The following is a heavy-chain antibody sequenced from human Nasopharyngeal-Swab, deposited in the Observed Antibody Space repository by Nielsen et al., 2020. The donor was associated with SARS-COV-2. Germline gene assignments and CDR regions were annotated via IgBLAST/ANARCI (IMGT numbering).Heavy chain of an antibody. Sequence: SETLSLTCAVYGGSFSGYYWSWIRQPPGKGLEWIGEINHSGSTNYNPSLKSRVTISVDTSKNQFSLKLSSVTAADTAVYHCARQERRGFVVFITFFDYWGQGTLVTVSS. CDR2: INHSGST. D-gene: IGHD3-22*01. CDR3: ARQERRGFVVFITFFDY. V-gene: IGHV4-34*01. J-gene: IGHJ4*02. CDR1: GGSFSGYY.